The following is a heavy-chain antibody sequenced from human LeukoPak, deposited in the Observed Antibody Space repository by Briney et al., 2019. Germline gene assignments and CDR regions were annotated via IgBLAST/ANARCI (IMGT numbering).Heavy chain of an antibody. V-gene: IGHV1-18*01. CDR1: GYTFTSYG. J-gene: IGHJ4*02. D-gene: IGHD1-26*01. CDR3: ARGVKGRSGSYYASFDY. Sequence: ASVEVSCKASGYTFTSYGISWVRQAPGQGLEWMGWISAYNGNTNYAQKLQGRVTMTTDTSTSTAYMELRSLRSDDTAVYYCARGVKGRSGSYYASFDYWGQGTLVTVSS. CDR2: ISAYNGNT.